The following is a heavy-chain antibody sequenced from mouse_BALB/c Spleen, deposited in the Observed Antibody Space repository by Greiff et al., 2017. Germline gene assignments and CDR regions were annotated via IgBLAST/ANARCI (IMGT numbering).Heavy chain of an antibody. CDR1: GFTFSSFG. D-gene: IGHD1-1*01. CDR3: ASDYYGSGY. J-gene: IGHJ2*01. CDR2: ISSGSSTI. V-gene: IGHV5-17*02. Sequence: EVQGVESGGGLVQPGGSRKLSCAASGFTFSSFGMHWVRQAPEKGLEWVAYISSGSSTIYYADTVKGRFTISRDNPKNTLFLQMTSLRSEDTAMYYCASDYYGSGYWDQGTTLTVSS.